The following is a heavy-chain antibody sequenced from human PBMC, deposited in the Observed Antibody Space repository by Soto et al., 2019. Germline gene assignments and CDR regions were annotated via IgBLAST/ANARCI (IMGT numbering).Heavy chain of an antibody. Sequence: QVQLVQSGAEVKKPGSSVKVSCKASGDTFSSYAISWVRQAPGQGLEWMGGIIPIFGTANYAQKFKGRVTITADKSTSTAYMELISLRSEDTAMYYCARGWYYYDSSGYALDYWGQGTQVTVSS. CDR2: IIPIFGTA. CDR3: ARGWYYYDSSGYALDY. CDR1: GDTFSSYA. D-gene: IGHD3-22*01. J-gene: IGHJ4*02. V-gene: IGHV1-69*06.